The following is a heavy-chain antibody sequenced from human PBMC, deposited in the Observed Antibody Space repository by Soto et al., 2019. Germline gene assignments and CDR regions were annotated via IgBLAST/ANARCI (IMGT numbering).Heavy chain of an antibody. J-gene: IGHJ4*02. CDR3: ARDLQWEYGDY. CDR2: ISSSSSTI. D-gene: IGHD1-26*01. Sequence: EVQLVESGGGLVQPGGSLRLSFAASGFTFSSYSMNWVRQAPGKGLEWVSYISSSSSTIYYADSVKGRFTISRNNAKNSLYLQIDSLRDEDTAVYYCARDLQWEYGDYWGQGTLVTVSS. V-gene: IGHV3-48*02. CDR1: GFTFSSYS.